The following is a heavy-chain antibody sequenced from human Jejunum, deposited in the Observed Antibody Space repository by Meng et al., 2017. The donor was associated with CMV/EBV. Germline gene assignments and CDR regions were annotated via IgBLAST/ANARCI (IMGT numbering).Heavy chain of an antibody. CDR3: ARGWGTTSPWDS. V-gene: IGHV4-59*01. Sequence: VSGASIGVYFWTWMRQSPEKGLEWIGNIDYSGSTKYNPTLKGRVTISVDTSKSQFSLNLKSVNAADTAVYFCARGWGTTSPWDSWGQGTRVTVSS. D-gene: IGHD3-16*01. CDR1: GASIGVYF. CDR2: IDYSGST. J-gene: IGHJ4*02.